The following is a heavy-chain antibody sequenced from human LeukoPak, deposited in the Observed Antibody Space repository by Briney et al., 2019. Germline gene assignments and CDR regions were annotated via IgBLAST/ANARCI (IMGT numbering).Heavy chain of an antibody. J-gene: IGHJ4*02. V-gene: IGHV3-23*01. CDR2: ISVSGGSA. CDR1: GFTSSSYA. Sequence: GGSLRLSCAASGFTSSSYAMTWVRQAPGKGLEWLSSISVSGGSAYYADSVKGRFTISRDNSKNTLYLQMDSLRAEDTALYYCAKGLYGDLYWGQETLVTVSS. CDR3: AKGLYGDLY. D-gene: IGHD2-21*02.